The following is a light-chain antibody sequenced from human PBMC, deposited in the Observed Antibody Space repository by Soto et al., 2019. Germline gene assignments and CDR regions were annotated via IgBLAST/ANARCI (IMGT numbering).Light chain of an antibody. Sequence: EVVLTQSPATLSLSPGERATLSCRASQNVRTFLDWYQQKPGQAPRLLIYVASNRATGIPARFSGSGSGTDFTLTISSLEPEDFAVYYCQQHSHWPPWTFGQGTRAEIQ. J-gene: IGKJ1*01. CDR1: QNVRTF. CDR3: QQHSHWPPWT. V-gene: IGKV3-11*01. CDR2: VAS.